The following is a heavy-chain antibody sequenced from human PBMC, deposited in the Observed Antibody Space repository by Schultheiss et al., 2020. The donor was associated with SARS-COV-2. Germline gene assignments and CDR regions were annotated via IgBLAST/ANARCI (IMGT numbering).Heavy chain of an antibody. J-gene: IGHJ6*03. CDR3: ARSPRYCTNGVCYTDYYYYMDV. D-gene: IGHD2-8*01. V-gene: IGHV3-21*05. Sequence: GGSLRLSCAASGFTFSSYSMNWVRQAPGKGLEWVSYISSSSSYTNYADSVKGRFTISRDNSKNTLYLQMNSLRAEDTAVYYCARSPRYCTNGVCYTDYYYYMDVWGKGTTVTVSS. CDR2: ISSSSSYT. CDR1: GFTFSSYS.